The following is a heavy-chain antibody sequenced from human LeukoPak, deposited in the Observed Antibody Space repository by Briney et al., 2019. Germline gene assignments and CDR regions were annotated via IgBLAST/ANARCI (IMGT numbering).Heavy chain of an antibody. V-gene: IGHV4-34*01. CDR3: ARGRGYCSPTTCQGLFDP. D-gene: IGHD2-2*03. CDR1: GGSFSGYY. CDR2: INHSGST. J-gene: IGHJ5*02. Sequence: SETLSLTCAVYGGSFSGYYWSWIRQPPGKGLEWIGEINHSGSTNYNPSLKSRVTISVDTSKNQFSLKLSSVTAADTAVYYCARGRGYCSPTTCQGLFDPWGQGNLVTVSS.